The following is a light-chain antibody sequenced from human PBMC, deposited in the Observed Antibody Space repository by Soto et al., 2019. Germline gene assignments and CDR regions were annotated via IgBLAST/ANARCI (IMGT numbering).Light chain of an antibody. J-gene: IGKJ4*01. CDR3: LQGDSFPLT. CDR2: SAS. Sequence: DIQMTQSPSSVSASVGDRVTISCRASQSIANSLAWFQQKPGEVPRLLIYSASSLHSGVPSRFSGSGSGIDFTLTINSLQPEDFATYYCLQGDSFPLTFGGGTKVDI. CDR1: QSIANS. V-gene: IGKV1-12*01.